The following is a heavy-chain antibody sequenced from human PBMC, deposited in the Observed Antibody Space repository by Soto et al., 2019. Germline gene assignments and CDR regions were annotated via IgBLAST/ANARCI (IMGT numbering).Heavy chain of an antibody. CDR3: ARDRNYFDY. J-gene: IGHJ4*02. CDR2: ISYDGSNK. CDR1: GFTFSSYA. Sequence: GGSLRLSCAASGFTFSSYAMHWVRQAPGKGLEWVAVISYDGSNKYYADSVKGRFTISRDNSKNTLYLQMNSLRAEDTAVYYCARDRNYFDYWGQGTLVTDSS. V-gene: IGHV3-30-3*01.